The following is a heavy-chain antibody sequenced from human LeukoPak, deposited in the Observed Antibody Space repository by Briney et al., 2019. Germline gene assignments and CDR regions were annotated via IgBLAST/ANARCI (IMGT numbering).Heavy chain of an antibody. J-gene: IGHJ4*02. CDR1: GFTFSYHW. CDR3: ARDSRTLPD. CDR2: IDGGGSST. Sequence: GGSLRLSCGASGFTFSYHWMHWVRQVPGKGLVWVSRIDGGGSSTSYADSVKGRFSISRDNAKSTLYLQMNSLRAEDTAVYYCARDSRTLPDWGQGTLVTVSS. V-gene: IGHV3-74*01. D-gene: IGHD2/OR15-2a*01.